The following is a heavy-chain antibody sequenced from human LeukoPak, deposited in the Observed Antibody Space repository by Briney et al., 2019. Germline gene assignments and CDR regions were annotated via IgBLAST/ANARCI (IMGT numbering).Heavy chain of an antibody. CDR2: IYWNDDK. V-gene: IGHV2-5*01. CDR1: GFSLSTIGVG. CDR3: AHRLVAAAIAEWDTNWFDP. D-gene: IGHD2-2*01. Sequence: SGPTLVKPTQTLTLTCTFSGFSLSTIGVGVGWIRQPPGKALEWLALIYWNDDKRYSPSLKNRLTITKDTSKNQVVLTMTNMDPVDTATYYCAHRLVAAAIAEWDTNWFDPWGQGTLLTVSS. J-gene: IGHJ5*02.